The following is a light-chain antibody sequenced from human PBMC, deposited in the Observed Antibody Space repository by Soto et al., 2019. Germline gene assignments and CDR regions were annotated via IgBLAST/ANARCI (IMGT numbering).Light chain of an antibody. Sequence: QSLLTQSPSVSGAPGQRVTISCTGISSNIGAGYDVHWYQQLPGTAPKLLIYGNINRPSGVPDRFSGSKSGTSASLAITGLQAEDEADYYCQSYDISLSGSVFGGGTKLTVL. CDR1: SSNIGAGYD. J-gene: IGLJ2*01. CDR2: GNI. V-gene: IGLV1-40*01. CDR3: QSYDISLSGSV.